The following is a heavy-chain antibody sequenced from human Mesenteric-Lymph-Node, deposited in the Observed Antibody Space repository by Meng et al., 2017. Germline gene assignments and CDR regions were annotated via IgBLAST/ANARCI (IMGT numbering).Heavy chain of an antibody. CDR3: ARGSVEMATIGY. Sequence: GESLKISCAASGFTFSSYWMHWVRQAPGKGLVWVSRINSDGSSTSYADSVKGRFTISRDNAKNTLYLQMNSLRAEDTAVYYCARGSVEMATIGYWGQGNLVTGAS. V-gene: IGHV3-74*01. D-gene: IGHD5-24*01. CDR1: GFTFSSYW. J-gene: IGHJ4*02. CDR2: INSDGSST.